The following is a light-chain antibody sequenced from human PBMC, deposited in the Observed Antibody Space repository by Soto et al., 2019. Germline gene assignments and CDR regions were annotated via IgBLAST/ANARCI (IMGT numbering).Light chain of an antibody. J-gene: IGKJ5*01. CDR2: DAS. V-gene: IGKV3-11*01. CDR3: QQRSYWPIT. Sequence: EIVLTQSPATLSLSPGERATLSRRASQSVSSYLAWYQHKPGQGPRLLIYDASKRATGLPARFSGSGSGTDFTLTISSLEPEDFAVYYCQQRSYWPITFGQGTRLEIK. CDR1: QSVSSY.